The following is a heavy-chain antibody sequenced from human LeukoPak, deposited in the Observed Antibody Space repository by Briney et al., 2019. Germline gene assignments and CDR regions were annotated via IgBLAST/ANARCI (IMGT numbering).Heavy chain of an antibody. J-gene: IGHJ4*02. Sequence: GGSLRLSCAASGFTVSSNYMSWVRQAPGKGLEWVSAISGSGGSTYYADSVKGRFTISRDNSKNTLYLQMNSLRAEDTAVYYCAKDLGYYDYVWGSSRAGAIDYWGQGTLVTVSS. CDR2: ISGSGGST. CDR1: GFTVSSNY. CDR3: AKDLGYYDYVWGSSRAGAIDY. D-gene: IGHD3-16*01. V-gene: IGHV3-23*01.